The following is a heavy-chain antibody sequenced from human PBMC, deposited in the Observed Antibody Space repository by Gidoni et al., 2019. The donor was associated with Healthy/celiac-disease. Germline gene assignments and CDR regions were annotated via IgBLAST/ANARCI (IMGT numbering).Heavy chain of an antibody. D-gene: IGHD2-2*01. CDR1: GFPFSSHA. J-gene: IGHJ5*02. Sequence: EVQLLESGGGLVQPGGSLRLSCAASGFPFSSHAMSWVRQAPGKGLEWVSAISGSGGSTYYADSVKGRFTISRDNSKNTLYLQMNSLRAEDTAVYYCVPEGYCSSTSCPWVWFDPWGQGTLVTVSS. CDR2: ISGSGGST. CDR3: VPEGYCSSTSCPWVWFDP. V-gene: IGHV3-23*01.